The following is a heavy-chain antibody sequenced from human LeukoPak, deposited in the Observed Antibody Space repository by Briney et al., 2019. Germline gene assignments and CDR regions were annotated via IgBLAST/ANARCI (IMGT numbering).Heavy chain of an antibody. CDR2: MNPNSGNT. Sequence: ASVKVSCNASGYTFTSYDINWVRQATGQGLEWMGWMNPNSGNTGYAQKFQGRVTITRNTSISTAYMELSSLRSEDTAVYYCARRGTVYWFDPWGQGTLVTVSS. CDR1: GYTFTSYD. V-gene: IGHV1-8*03. J-gene: IGHJ5*02. CDR3: ARRGTVYWFDP. D-gene: IGHD2-8*02.